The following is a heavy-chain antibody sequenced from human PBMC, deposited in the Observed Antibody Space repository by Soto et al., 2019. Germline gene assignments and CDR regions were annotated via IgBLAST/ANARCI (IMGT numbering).Heavy chain of an antibody. CDR1: GYTFTSYA. CDR2: ISAYNGNT. J-gene: IGHJ3*02. CDR3: ARVQWELPFDAFDI. V-gene: IGHV1-18*01. Sequence: ASVKVSCKASGYTFTSYAMHWARQAPGQRLEWMGWISAYNGNTNYAQKLQGRVTMTTDTSTSTAYMELRSLRSDDTAVYYCARVQWELPFDAFDIWGQGTMVTVSS. D-gene: IGHD1-26*01.